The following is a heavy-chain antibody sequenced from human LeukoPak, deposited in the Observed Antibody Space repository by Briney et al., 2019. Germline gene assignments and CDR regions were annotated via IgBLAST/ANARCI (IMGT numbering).Heavy chain of an antibody. J-gene: IGHJ4*02. CDR3: ARHYRNDYGDN. Sequence: GASVKVSCKASGGTFSSYVINWVRQAPGQGLEWMGWISAYNGYTNYAQKFQGRVTMTTDTSTSTAYMELRSLRSDDTAVYYCARHYRNDYGDNWGQGTLVTVSS. CDR1: GGTFSSYV. V-gene: IGHV1-18*01. CDR2: ISAYNGYT. D-gene: IGHD3-10*01.